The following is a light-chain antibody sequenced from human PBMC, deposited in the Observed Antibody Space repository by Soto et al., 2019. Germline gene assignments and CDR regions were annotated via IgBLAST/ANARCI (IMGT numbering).Light chain of an antibody. CDR1: SIDIAPYNY. CDR3: SSYTSSTNYV. CDR2: EVS. J-gene: IGLJ1*01. Sequence: QSVLTQPAAVSGSPGQSLTISFTLTSIDIAPYNYVSWYQQHPGKAPKLIIYEVSYRPSGISNRFSGSKSGNTASLTISGLQAEDEADYYCSSYTSSTNYVFGTGTKVTVL. V-gene: IGLV2-14*01.